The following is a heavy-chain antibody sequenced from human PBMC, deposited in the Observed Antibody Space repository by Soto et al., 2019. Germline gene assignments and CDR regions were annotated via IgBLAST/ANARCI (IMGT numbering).Heavy chain of an antibody. CDR1: GFTFSSYA. J-gene: IGHJ4*02. Sequence: QVQLVESGGGVVQPGRSLRLSCAASGFTFSSYAMHWVRQAPGKGLEREAVISYDGSNKYYADSVKVRFTISRDNSKNTLYLQMNSLRAEDTAVYYCARESSKDYYDFWSGYYSFDYWGQGTLVTVSS. V-gene: IGHV3-30-3*01. CDR2: ISYDGSNK. CDR3: ARESSKDYYDFWSGYYSFDY. D-gene: IGHD3-3*01.